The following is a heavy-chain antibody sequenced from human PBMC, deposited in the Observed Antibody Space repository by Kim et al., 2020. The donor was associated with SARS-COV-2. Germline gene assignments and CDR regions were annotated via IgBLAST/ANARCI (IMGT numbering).Heavy chain of an antibody. D-gene: IGHD3-22*01. J-gene: IGHJ3*02. CDR3: AKTLGRDSSGYYRDGFDM. Sequence: VKGRLSISRDNTKNTVYLQLNNVRGDDTAVYYCAKTLGRDSSGYYRDGFDMWGQGTLVTVSS. V-gene: IGHV3-23*01.